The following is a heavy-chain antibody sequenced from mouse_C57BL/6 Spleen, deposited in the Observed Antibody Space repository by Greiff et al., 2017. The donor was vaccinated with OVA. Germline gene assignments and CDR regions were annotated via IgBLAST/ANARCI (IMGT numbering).Heavy chain of an antibody. V-gene: IGHV1-15*01. Sequence: VQLQQSGAELVRPGASVTLSCKASGYTFTDYEMHWVKQTPVHGLEWIGAIDPETGGTAYNQKFKGKAILTADKSSSTAYMELRSLTSEDSAVYYCTRVYDYDSYDFDYWGQGTTLTVSS. CDR3: TRVYDYDSYDFDY. CDR2: IDPETGGT. CDR1: GYTFTDYE. J-gene: IGHJ2*01. D-gene: IGHD2-4*01.